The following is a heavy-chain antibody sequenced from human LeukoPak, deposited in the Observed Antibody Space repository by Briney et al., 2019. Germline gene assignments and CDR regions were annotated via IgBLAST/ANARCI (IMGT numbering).Heavy chain of an antibody. V-gene: IGHV3-7*01. J-gene: IGHJ3*02. Sequence: PGGSLGLSCAVSGFTFSSYWMTWVRQAPGKGLEWVANIKQDGSEKYYVDSVKGRITISRDNAKNSLYLQMNSLRAEDTAVYYCARDAFSRVSVFGVVSDAFDIWGQGTMVTVSS. CDR3: ARDAFSRVSVFGVVSDAFDI. D-gene: IGHD3-3*01. CDR2: IKQDGSEK. CDR1: GFTFSSYW.